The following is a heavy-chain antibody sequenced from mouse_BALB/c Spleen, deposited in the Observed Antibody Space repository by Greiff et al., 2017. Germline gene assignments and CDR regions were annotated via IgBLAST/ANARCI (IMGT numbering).Heavy chain of an antibody. CDR1: GDSITSGY. J-gene: IGHJ4*01. V-gene: IGHV3-8*02. CDR3: ASHYGSSSYAMDY. Sequence: EVKLVESGPSLVKPSQTLSLTCSVTGDSITSGYWNWIRKFPGNKLEYMGYISYSGSTYYNPSLKSRISITRDTSKNQYYLQLNSVTTEDTATYYCASHYGSSSYAMDYWGQGTSVTVSS. D-gene: IGHD1-1*01. CDR2: ISYSGST.